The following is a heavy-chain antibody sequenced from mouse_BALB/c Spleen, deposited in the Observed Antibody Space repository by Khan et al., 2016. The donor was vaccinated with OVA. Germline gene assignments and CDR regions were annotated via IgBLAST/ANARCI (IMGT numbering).Heavy chain of an antibody. CDR2: INPNNGDS. Sequence: QVQLQQPGAELVKPGTSVKISCKASGYTFTSYYMYWVKQRPGQGLEWIGGINPNNGDSNFNEKFKSKATLTVDKSSSTAYMQLGILTSEDSAVYYCARSGCGNPFAYWGQGTLVTVSA. CDR3: ARSGCGNPFAY. J-gene: IGHJ3*01. V-gene: IGHV1S81*02. D-gene: IGHD2-1*01. CDR1: GYTFTSYY.